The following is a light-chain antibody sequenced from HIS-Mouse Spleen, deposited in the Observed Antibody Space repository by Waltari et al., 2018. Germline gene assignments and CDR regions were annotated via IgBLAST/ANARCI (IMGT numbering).Light chain of an antibody. V-gene: IGLV7-43*01. Sequence: QTVVTQEPSLTVSPGGTVTLTCASSTGAVTSGYYPNWFQQKPGQAPRALIYSTSNKTSWAPALFAGSLLGGKAALTLSGVQPEDEAEYYCLLYYGGARVFGGGTKLTVL. CDR1: TGAVTSGYY. CDR3: LLYYGGARV. J-gene: IGLJ3*02. CDR2: STS.